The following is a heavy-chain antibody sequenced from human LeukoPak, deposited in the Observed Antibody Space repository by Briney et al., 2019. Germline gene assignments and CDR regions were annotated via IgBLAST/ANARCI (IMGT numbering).Heavy chain of an antibody. J-gene: IGHJ4*02. CDR3: ARDGRYSSGWYHDY. Sequence: SETLSLTCTVSGGSISSYYWSWIRQPPGKGLEWIGYIYYSGSTNYNPSLKSRVTISVDTSKNQFSLKLSSVTAADTAVYYCARDGRYSSGWYHDYWGQGTLVTVSS. V-gene: IGHV4-59*12. CDR1: GGSISSYY. CDR2: IYYSGST. D-gene: IGHD6-19*01.